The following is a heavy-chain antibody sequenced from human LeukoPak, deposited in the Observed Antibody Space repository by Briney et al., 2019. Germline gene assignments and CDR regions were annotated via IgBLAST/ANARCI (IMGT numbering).Heavy chain of an antibody. J-gene: IGHJ2*01. CDR2: ISTSSSYK. CDR1: GFTFSSYS. V-gene: IGHV3-21*01. D-gene: IGHD3-22*01. CDR3: ARDGYYDSRGYAYWYLDL. Sequence: NPGGSLRLSCAASGFTFSSYSMNCVRQAPGKGLEWVSSISTSSSYKYYVDSVKGRFTISRDNAKNSLYLQMNSLRAEDTAVYYCARDGYYDSRGYAYWYLDLWGRGTLVTVSS.